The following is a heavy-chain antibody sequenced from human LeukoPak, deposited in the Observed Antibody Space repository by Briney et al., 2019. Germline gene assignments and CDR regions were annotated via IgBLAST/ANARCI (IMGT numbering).Heavy chain of an antibody. CDR3: ARAADFELWFGELLSPPGY. CDR2: ISSSGSTI. D-gene: IGHD3-10*01. CDR1: GFTFSSYE. Sequence: GGSLRLSCAASGFTFSSYEMNWVRQAPGKGLEWVSYISSSGSTIYYADSVKGRFTISRDNAKNSLYLQMNSLRAKDTAVYYCARAADFELWFGELLSPPGYWGQGTLVTVSS. V-gene: IGHV3-48*03. J-gene: IGHJ4*02.